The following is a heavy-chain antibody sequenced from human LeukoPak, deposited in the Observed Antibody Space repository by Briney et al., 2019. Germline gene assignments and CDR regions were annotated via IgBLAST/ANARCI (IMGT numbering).Heavy chain of an antibody. CDR3: AKEGYCSSTSCKDAFDI. Sequence: GRSLRLSCAASGFTFSSYAMHWVRQAPGKGLEWVAVISYDGSNKYYADSVKGRFTISRDNSKNTLYLQMKSLRAEDTAVYYCAKEGYCSSTSCKDAFDIWGQGTMVTVSS. J-gene: IGHJ3*02. D-gene: IGHD2-2*01. V-gene: IGHV3-30-3*01. CDR2: ISYDGSNK. CDR1: GFTFSSYA.